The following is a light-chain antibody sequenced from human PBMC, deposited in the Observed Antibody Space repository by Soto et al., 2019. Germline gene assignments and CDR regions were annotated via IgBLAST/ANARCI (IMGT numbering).Light chain of an antibody. CDR1: SSDVGFYNY. V-gene: IGLV2-14*03. Sequence: QSVLTQPASVSGSPGQSITISCTGTSSDVGFYNYVSWYQQHPGNAPKLVIYDVTNRPSGVSNRFSGFKSGNTASLTISGLQAEDEADYYCSSFTGSSTLVVFGGGTQLTVL. CDR2: DVT. CDR3: SSFTGSSTLVV. J-gene: IGLJ2*01.